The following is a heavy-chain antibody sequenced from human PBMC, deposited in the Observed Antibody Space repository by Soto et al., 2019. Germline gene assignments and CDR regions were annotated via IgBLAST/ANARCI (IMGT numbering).Heavy chain of an antibody. CDR3: ARDFYPLAYYFDY. CDR1: GYTFTNNG. J-gene: IGHJ4*02. CDR2: VSGYNANT. Sequence: QVQLLQSGPEVKKNGASVKVSCKASGYTFTNNGISWVRQAPGHGLEWLGWVSGYNANTKYAQQFQGRVTMSTDTSTNTAYMALRILRSDDTAVYYCARDFYPLAYYFDYWGQGTLVTVSS. V-gene: IGHV1-18*04. D-gene: IGHD6-13*01.